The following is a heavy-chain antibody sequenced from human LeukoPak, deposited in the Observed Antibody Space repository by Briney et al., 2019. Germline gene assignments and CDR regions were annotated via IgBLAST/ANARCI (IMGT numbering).Heavy chain of an antibody. V-gene: IGHV3-64*01. CDR1: GFTFSSYA. CDR3: ARDRVTIFGVVRLDMDV. Sequence: GGSLRLSCVASGFTFSSYAMHWVRQAPGKGLEYVSAISNNGGSTYYANSVRGRFTISRDNSKNTLSLQMGSLRAEDKAVYYCARDRVTIFGVVRLDMDVWGKGTTVTVSS. CDR2: ISNNGGST. J-gene: IGHJ6*03. D-gene: IGHD3-3*01.